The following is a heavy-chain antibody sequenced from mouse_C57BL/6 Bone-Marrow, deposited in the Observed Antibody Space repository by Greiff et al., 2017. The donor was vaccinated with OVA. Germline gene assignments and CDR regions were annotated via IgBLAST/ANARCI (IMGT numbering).Heavy chain of an antibody. J-gene: IGHJ4*01. Sequence: EVQGVESGGDLVKPGGSLKLSCAASGFTFSSYGMSWVRQTPDKRLEWVATISSGGSYNYYPDSVKGRFTISRDNAKNTLYLQMSSLKSEDTAMYYCARRNYAMDYWGQGTSVTVSS. CDR2: ISSGGSYN. CDR3: ARRNYAMDY. V-gene: IGHV5-6*01. CDR1: GFTFSSYG.